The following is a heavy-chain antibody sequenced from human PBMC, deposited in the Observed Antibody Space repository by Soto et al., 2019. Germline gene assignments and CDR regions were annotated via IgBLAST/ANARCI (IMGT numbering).Heavy chain of an antibody. CDR1: GGSFSSGAYF. V-gene: IGHV4-31*03. D-gene: IGHD1-1*01. CDR2: ISYTGSA. J-gene: IGHJ5*02. CDR3: ARAVGGLTGTRVTYWFDA. Sequence: PSETLSLTCIVSGGSFSSGAYFWNWIHQHPGKGLEWIGYISYTGSANYNPSLKSRVTMSVDSSKKQFSLSMGSVTAADTAVYFCARAVGGLTGTRVTYWFDAWGQGTLVTV.